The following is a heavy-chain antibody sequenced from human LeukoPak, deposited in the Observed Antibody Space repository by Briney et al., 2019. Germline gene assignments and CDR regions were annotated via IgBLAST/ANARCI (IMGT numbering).Heavy chain of an antibody. V-gene: IGHV4-34*01. CDR2: INDYTGNT. CDR3: ARGRIAKIVVVHSFHYGMDV. CDR1: GGSFTDYF. J-gene: IGHJ6*02. D-gene: IGHD3-22*01. Sequence: SETLSLTCDVFGGSFTDYFWTWIRQSPGKGLEWIGEINDYTGNTNYNPSLNSRVSISLEKSKNQFSLELRSVTAAATAVYYCARGRIAKIVVVHSFHYGMDVWGQGTTVTVSS.